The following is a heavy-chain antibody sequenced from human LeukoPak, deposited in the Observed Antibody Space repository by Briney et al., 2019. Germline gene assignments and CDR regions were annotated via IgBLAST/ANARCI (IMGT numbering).Heavy chain of an antibody. CDR3: ARGTYYYED. V-gene: IGHV3-7*01. CDR2: IKQDGSEK. Sequence: GGSPRLSCAASGFTVSSNYMSWVRQAPGKGLEWVANIKQDGSEKYYVDSVKGRFTISRDNAKNSLYLQMNSLRAEDTAVYYCARGTYYYEDWGQGTLVTVSS. J-gene: IGHJ4*02. CDR1: GFTVSSNY.